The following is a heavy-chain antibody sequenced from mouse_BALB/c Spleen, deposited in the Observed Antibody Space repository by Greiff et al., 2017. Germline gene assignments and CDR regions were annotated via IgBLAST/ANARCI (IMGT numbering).Heavy chain of an antibody. J-gene: IGHJ2*01. Sequence: VQLQQPGAELVKPGTSVKLSCKASGYNFTSYWINWVKLRPGQGLEWIGDIYPGSGSTNYNEKFKSKATLTVDTSSSTAYMQLSSLASEDSALYYCARPWDGLGDYWGQGTTLTVSS. V-gene: IGHV1-55*01. CDR1: GYNFTSYW. CDR2: IYPGSGST. CDR3: ARPWDGLGDY. D-gene: IGHD4-1*01.